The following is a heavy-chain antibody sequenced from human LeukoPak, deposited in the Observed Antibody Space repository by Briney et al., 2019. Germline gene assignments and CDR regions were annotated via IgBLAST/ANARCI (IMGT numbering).Heavy chain of an antibody. D-gene: IGHD2-2*01. J-gene: IGHJ2*01. V-gene: IGHV4-4*07. CDR3: ARDALYCSSSSCYRYWYFDL. Sequence: SETLSLTCTVSGGSVSGSYWNWVRQPAEKGLEWIGRIYTSGSTNYNPSLKSRVTMAVDTSKNQFSLKLSSVTAADTAVDYCARDALYCSSSSCYRYWYFDLWGRGTLVTVSS. CDR1: GGSVSGSY. CDR2: IYTSGST.